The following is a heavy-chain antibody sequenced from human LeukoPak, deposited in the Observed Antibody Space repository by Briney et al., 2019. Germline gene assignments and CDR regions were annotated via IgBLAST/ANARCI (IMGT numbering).Heavy chain of an antibody. V-gene: IGHV3-74*01. CDR1: GFTFSNYW. J-gene: IGHJ5*01. CDR3: VRDWDHFDFDS. D-gene: IGHD3-9*01. Sequence: GGSLRLSCAASGFTFSNYWMPWVRQAPGKGLVWVSRIKGDGSHTIYADSVKGRFTISRDNAKNTLYLQMKSLRAEDTAVYYCVRDWDHFDFDSWGLGTLVTVSS. CDR2: IKGDGSHT.